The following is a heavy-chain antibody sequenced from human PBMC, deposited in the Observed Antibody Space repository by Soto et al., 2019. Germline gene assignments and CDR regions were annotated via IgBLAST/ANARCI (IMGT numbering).Heavy chain of an antibody. V-gene: IGHV3-15*01. D-gene: IGHD2-8*01. Sequence: EVQLVGSGGGLVEPGGSLGLSCAASGITFSHAWMNWVRKAPGKGLEYIGRLRSKTDGGTTEYAAPVEGRFTVSRDDSKNTLELQRRGLKAEDTAVYDWATTRPGTNVRDNGGEGTLVSASP. CDR1: GITFSHAW. J-gene: IGHJ1*01. CDR3: ATTRPGTNVRDN. CDR2: LRSKTDGGTT.